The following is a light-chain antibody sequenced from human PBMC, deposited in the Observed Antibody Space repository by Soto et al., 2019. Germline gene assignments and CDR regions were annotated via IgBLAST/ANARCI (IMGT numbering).Light chain of an antibody. V-gene: IGLV1-40*01. CDR2: GNS. CDR1: SSNIGAGRD. Sequence: QSVLTQPPSVSGAPGQRVTISCTGSSSNIGAGRDVHWYQQLPGTAPKLLIYGNSNRPSGVPDRFSVSKSGSTASLIISRLQTEDEADYYCVSFTASTTYVFGSGTKVTVL. J-gene: IGLJ1*01. CDR3: VSFTASTTYV.